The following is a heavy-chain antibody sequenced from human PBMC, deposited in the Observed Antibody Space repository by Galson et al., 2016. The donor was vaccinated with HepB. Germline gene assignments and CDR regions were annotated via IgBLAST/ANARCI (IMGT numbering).Heavy chain of an antibody. CDR3: ARAVPDIYASGSYPDY. CDR1: GFTFSDYY. V-gene: IGHV3-11*05. J-gene: IGHJ4*02. CDR2: ISSSSHHT. D-gene: IGHD3-10*01. Sequence: SLRLSCAASGFTFSDYYMSWIRQAPGKGLEWLSYISSSSHHTDYADSAKGRFTISRDNAKNSLHLQMNTLRVEDTAVYYCARAVPDIYASGSYPDYWGQGTLVTVSS.